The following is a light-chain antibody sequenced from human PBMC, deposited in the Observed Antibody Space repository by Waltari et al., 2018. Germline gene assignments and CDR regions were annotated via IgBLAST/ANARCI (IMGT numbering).Light chain of an antibody. Sequence: SSELTRPPSVSVSPGQTARITCSGDILGSKYASWYQHKPGQSPLLVIYQDIYRPSGIPERFSASKSGNTATLAISGTQAMDDADYSCQALGSNRWVFAGGTMLTVL. CDR3: QALGSNRWV. V-gene: IGLV3-1*01. J-gene: IGLJ3*02. CDR1: ILGSKY. CDR2: QDI.